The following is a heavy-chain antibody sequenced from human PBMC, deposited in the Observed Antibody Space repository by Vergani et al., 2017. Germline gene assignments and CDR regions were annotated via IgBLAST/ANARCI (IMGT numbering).Heavy chain of an antibody. CDR3: ARHMAGGAAMVTD. CDR1: GSSFTSYW. CDR2: IYPCDSDT. Sequence: EVQLVQSGAEVKKPGKSLNISCKGSGSSFTSYWIGWVGQMPGKGLEGRGIIYPCDSDTSYSPSFQGQVTISADKSISTAYLQWSSLKASDTAMYYCARHMAGGAAMVTDWGQGTLVTVSS. J-gene: IGHJ4*02. V-gene: IGHV5-51*01. D-gene: IGHD5-18*01.